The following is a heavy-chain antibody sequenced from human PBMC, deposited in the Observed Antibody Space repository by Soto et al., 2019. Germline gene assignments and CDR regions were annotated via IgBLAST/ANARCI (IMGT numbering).Heavy chain of an antibody. J-gene: IGHJ5*02. CDR3: VRGGSNYAS. CDR1: GFTFSDSW. CDR2: IKPDESEK. V-gene: IGHV3-7*01. D-gene: IGHD4-4*01. Sequence: VQLVESGGGLVQPGGSLRLSCTASGFTFSDSWMTWVRQAPGKGLEWVARIKPDESEKKYADSVKGRFSISRDNAKNSMYLQTDSLRGEETALYYCVRGGSNYASWGQGTLVTVSS.